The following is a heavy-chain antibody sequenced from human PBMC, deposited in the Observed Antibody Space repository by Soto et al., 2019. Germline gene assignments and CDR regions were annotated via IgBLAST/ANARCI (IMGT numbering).Heavy chain of an antibody. CDR1: GGSFSGYY. V-gene: IGHV4-34*01. D-gene: IGHD2-2*02. J-gene: IGHJ2*01. CDR3: ARGRACSSTSCYIEATASPYWYFDL. CDR2: INHSGST. Sequence: SETLSLTCAVYGGSFSGYYWSWIRQPPGKGLEWIGEINHSGSTNYNPSLKSRVTISVDTSKNQFSLKLSSVTAADTAVYYCARGRACSSTSCYIEATASPYWYFDLWGRGTLVTVSS.